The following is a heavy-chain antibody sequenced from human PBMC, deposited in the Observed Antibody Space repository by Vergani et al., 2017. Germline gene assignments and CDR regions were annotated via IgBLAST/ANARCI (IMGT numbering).Heavy chain of an antibody. Sequence: QVQLVQSGAEVKKPGSSVKVSCKASGGTFSSYAISWVRQAPGQGLEWMGGIIPIFGTANYAQKFQGRVTITADESTSTAYMELSSLRSEDTAVYYCARDRRVGITTPGAFDIWGQGTMVTVSS. D-gene: IGHD3-22*01. V-gene: IGHV1-69*01. CDR1: GGTFSSYA. CDR2: IIPIFGTA. J-gene: IGHJ3*02. CDR3: ARDRRVGITTPGAFDI.